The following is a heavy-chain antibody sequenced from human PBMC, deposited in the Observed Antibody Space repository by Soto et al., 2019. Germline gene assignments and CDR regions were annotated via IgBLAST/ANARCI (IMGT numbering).Heavy chain of an antibody. CDR2: ISVYNGNT. J-gene: IGHJ5*02. D-gene: IGHD1-26*01. Sequence: QVQLVQSGAEVKKPGASVKVSCKASGYTFTSCGISWVRQAPGHGLERMGRISVYNGNTNYAQKLQGRVTMTTDTSTSTAYMQVRSLRSDDTAVYYCARVVGALGHWFDPWGQGTLVTVSS. CDR3: ARVVGALGHWFDP. CDR1: GYTFTSCG. V-gene: IGHV1-18*01.